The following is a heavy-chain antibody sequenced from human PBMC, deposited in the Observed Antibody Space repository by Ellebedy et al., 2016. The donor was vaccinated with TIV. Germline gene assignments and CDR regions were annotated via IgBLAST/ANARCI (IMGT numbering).Heavy chain of an antibody. Sequence: GGSLRLSXAASGFTFSNSTMNWVRQAPGKGLEWVSFISSSSTTIYYADSVKGRFTISRDNAKNSLFLQINSLRAGDTAVYYCARGDYGEDYSYYAMDVWGQGTTVTVSS. CDR2: ISSSSTTI. D-gene: IGHD4-17*01. CDR1: GFTFSNST. CDR3: ARGDYGEDYSYYAMDV. J-gene: IGHJ6*02. V-gene: IGHV3-48*04.